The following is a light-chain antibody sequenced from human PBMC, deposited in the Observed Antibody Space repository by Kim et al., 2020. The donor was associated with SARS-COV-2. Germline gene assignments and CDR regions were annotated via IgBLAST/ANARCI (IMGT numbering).Light chain of an antibody. Sequence: DIQMTQSPSTLSASVGDRVTITCRASQSLNSWLAWYQQRAGRAPNLLISRASRVQSGVPSRFSGSESGPEFTLTISSLQPDDFATYYCLQYSNYPFTFGPGTKVDIK. V-gene: IGKV1-5*03. CDR1: QSLNSW. J-gene: IGKJ3*01. CDR3: LQYSNYPFT. CDR2: RAS.